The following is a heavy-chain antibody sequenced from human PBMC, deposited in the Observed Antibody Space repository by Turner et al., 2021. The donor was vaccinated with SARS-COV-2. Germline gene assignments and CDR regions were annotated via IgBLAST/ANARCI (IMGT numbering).Heavy chain of an antibody. CDR1: GFTVSSYS. V-gene: IGHV3-21*01. J-gene: IGHJ6*02. CDR2: ISSKSSYI. CDR3: ARDLYDFWSGYNSYYYGMDV. Sequence: EVQLLEAGVGLVKPGGSLRLSGAASGFTVSSYSMNWVRPAPGKGLEWVSSISSKSSYIYYADSVKGRFTISRDNAKNSLYLQMNSLRAEDTAVYYCARDLYDFWSGYNSYYYGMDVWGQGTTVTVSS. D-gene: IGHD3-3*01.